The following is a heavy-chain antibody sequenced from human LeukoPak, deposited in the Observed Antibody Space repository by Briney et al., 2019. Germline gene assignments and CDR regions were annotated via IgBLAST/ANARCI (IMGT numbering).Heavy chain of an antibody. CDR3: ARSRYGSGPYYFDY. J-gene: IGHJ4*02. D-gene: IGHD3-10*01. V-gene: IGHV4-39*01. CDR1: GGSISSSSYY. CDR2: IYYSGST. Sequence: SETLSLTCTVSGGSISSSSYYWGWTRQPPGKGLEWIGSIYYSGSTYYNPSLKSRVTISVDTSKNQFSLKLSSVTAADTAVYYCARSRYGSGPYYFDYWGQGTLVTVSS.